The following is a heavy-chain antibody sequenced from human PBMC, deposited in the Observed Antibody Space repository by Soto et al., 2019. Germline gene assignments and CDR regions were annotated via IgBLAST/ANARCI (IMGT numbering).Heavy chain of an antibody. CDR3: AKDHFSGYYSDY. CDR2: ISYDGSNK. V-gene: IGHV3-30*18. CDR1: GFTFSSYG. J-gene: IGHJ4*02. Sequence: PGGSLRLSCAASGFTFSSYGMHWVRQAPGKGLEWVAVISYDGSNKYYADSVKGRFTISRGNSKNTLYLQMNSLRAEDTAVYYCAKDHFSGYYSDYWGQGTLVTVSS. D-gene: IGHD3-22*01.